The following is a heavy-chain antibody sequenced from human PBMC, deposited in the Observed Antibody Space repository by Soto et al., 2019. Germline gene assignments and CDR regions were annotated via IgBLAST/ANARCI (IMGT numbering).Heavy chain of an antibody. J-gene: IGHJ4*02. CDR3: ARGKLSDYVWGSYRYHFDY. CDR2: INHSGST. V-gene: IGHV4-34*01. D-gene: IGHD3-16*02. Sequence: LTCAVYGGSLSGYYWSWIRQPPGKGLEWIGEINHSGSTNYNPSLKSRVTISVDTSKNQFSLKLSSVTAADTAVYYCARGKLSDYVWGSYRYHFDYWGQGTVVTVS. CDR1: GGSLSGYY.